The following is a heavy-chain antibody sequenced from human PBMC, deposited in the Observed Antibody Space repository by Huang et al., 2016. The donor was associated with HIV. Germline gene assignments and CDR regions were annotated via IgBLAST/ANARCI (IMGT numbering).Heavy chain of an antibody. J-gene: IGHJ5*02. D-gene: IGHD3-16*01. CDR3: AREIMISFGGPFDP. V-gene: IGHV4-34*01. Sequence: QVQLHQWGAGLLKPSETLSLTCAVYGGSFSSYYWNWIRQSPGKGLEWIGQINHRGTHTYNPSLKSRVTMSVDTSKNQFSLKLNAVTAADTAVYYCAREIMISFGGPFDPWGQGTLVTVSS. CDR2: INHRGTH. CDR1: GGSFSSYY.